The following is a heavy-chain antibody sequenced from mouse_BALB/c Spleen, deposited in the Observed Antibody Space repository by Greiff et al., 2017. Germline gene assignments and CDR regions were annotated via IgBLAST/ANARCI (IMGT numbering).Heavy chain of an antibody. CDR1: GYSITSDYA. CDR3: ASGATGV. CDR2: ISYSGST. V-gene: IGHV3-2*02. J-gene: IGHJ2*01. Sequence: EVKLVESGPGLVKPSQSLSLTCTVTGYSITSDYAWNWIRQFPGNILEWMGYISYSGSTSYNPSLKSRIFITRDTSKNQFFLQLNSVTTEATSTYYCASGATGVWGQGTTLTVSA. D-gene: IGHD6-1*01.